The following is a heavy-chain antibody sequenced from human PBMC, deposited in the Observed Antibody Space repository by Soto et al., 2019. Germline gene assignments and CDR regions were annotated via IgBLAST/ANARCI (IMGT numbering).Heavy chain of an antibody. Sequence: SETLSLTCTVSGGSISAGDYYLNWIRQPPGKGLEWIGYLYYTCTTKYNPSLKSRATWSVDPSKNRFSLNVTSVTAADSAVYYCARGDWFQPLGPGTLVTVSS. J-gene: IGHJ5*02. CDR1: GGSISAGDYY. CDR2: LYYTCTT. V-gene: IGHV4-30-4*01. CDR3: ARGDWFQP.